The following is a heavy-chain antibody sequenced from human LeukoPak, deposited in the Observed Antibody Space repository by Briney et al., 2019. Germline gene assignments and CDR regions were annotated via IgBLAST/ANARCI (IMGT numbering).Heavy chain of an antibody. Sequence: SETLTLTCTVSGGSISSYYWSWIRQPPGKGLEWIGHIYYGGCTNYNPSLKSRVTISVDTSKHQFSLKLSSVTAADTAGYYCARQRGETVAGTRWFDPWGPGTLVTVSS. V-gene: IGHV4-59*08. CDR1: GGSISSYY. J-gene: IGHJ5*02. D-gene: IGHD6-19*01. CDR2: IYYGGCT. CDR3: ARQRGETVAGTRWFDP.